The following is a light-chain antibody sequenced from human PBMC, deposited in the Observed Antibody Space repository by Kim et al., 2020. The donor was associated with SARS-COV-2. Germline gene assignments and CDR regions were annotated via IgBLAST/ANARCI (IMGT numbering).Light chain of an antibody. CDR2: GAS. J-gene: IGKJ1*01. Sequence: SPGDRATLSCRASQSVKNNLAWYQQKPGQAPRLLIYGASTRATGIPARFSAGGSGTEFILTISSLQSEDFAVYYCLQYYNWPPWTFGQGTKVEIK. CDR3: LQYYNWPPWT. CDR1: QSVKNN. V-gene: IGKV3-15*01.